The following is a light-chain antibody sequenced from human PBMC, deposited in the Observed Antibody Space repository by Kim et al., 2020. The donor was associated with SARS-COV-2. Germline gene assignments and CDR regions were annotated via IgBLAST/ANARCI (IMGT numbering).Light chain of an antibody. CDR1: NGLSGS. J-gene: IGKJ5*01. CDR3: QQAHVFPRT. V-gene: IGKV1-12*01. CDR2: STS. Sequence: ACVGEGVTITGRPSNGLSGSLAWYQQKPGTAPKLLFYSTSSLARGFPPRLGGRGSGTDFTLTIDGLQPEDFATYYCQQAHVFPRTFGQGTRREIK.